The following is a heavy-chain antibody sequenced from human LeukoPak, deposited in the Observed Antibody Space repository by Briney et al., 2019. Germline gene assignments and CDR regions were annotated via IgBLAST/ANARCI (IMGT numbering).Heavy chain of an antibody. V-gene: IGHV3-23*01. CDR3: AKERKGSGYFDY. Sequence: GGSLRLSCAASGFTFNSYAMGWVRQAPGRRLEHVSAISGRGDSTYCPDSVKGRFTISRDNSKNTVFLQMNSLRAEDTAVYYCAKERKGSGYFDYWGQGTLVTVSS. CDR1: GFTFNSYA. D-gene: IGHD1-26*01. CDR2: ISGRGDST. J-gene: IGHJ4*02.